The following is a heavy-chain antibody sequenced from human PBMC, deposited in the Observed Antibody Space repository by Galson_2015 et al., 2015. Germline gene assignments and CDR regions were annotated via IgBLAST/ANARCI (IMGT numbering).Heavy chain of an antibody. CDR3: AKGSTVSTIDGFDI. V-gene: IGHV3-9*01. D-gene: IGHD5/OR15-5a*01. J-gene: IGHJ3*02. CDR1: GFTFDEYA. Sequence: SLRLSCAGSGFTFDEYAMHWVRHAPGKGLEWVSGISRSSTGIGYAESVKGRFTISRDNARNSLYLQMNSLRAEDTALYYCAKGSTVSTIDGFDIRGQGTVVTVSS. CDR2: ISRSSTGI.